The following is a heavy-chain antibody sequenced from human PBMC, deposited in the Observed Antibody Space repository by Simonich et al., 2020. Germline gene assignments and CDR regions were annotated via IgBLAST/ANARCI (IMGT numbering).Heavy chain of an antibody. V-gene: IGHV3-7*01. CDR3: ARDGLGTAYYYYMDV. D-gene: IGHD7-27*01. CDR2: IKQDGSEK. Sequence: EVQLVESGGGLVQPGGSLRLSCAASGFTFSSYWMSWVRQAPGKGLEWVSNIKQDGSEKYYVESVKGRFTSTRDNAYNSLYLKMNRLRAEDTAVYYCARDGLGTAYYYYMDVWGKGTTVTVSS. CDR1: GFTFSSYW. J-gene: IGHJ6*03.